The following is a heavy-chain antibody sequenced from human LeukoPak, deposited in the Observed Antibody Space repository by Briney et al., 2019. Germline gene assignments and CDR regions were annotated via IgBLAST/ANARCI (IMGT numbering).Heavy chain of an antibody. CDR3: ARSQRGGWTSWFDP. V-gene: IGHV1-2*04. J-gene: IGHJ5*02. Sequence: ASVKVSCKASGGTFSSYAISWVRQAPGQGLEWMGWINPNSGGTNYAQKFQGWVTMTRDTSISTAYMELSRLRSDDTAVYYCARSQRGGWTSWFDPWGQGTLVTVSS. CDR1: GGTFSSYA. D-gene: IGHD6-19*01. CDR2: INPNSGGT.